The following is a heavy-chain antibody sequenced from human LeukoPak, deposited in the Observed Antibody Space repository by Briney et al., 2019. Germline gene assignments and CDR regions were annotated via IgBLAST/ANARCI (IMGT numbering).Heavy chain of an antibody. CDR3: ARGEDGTGDYRPTYFDS. V-gene: IGHV3-30*03. J-gene: IGHJ4*02. CDR1: GFTFSSYG. D-gene: IGHD4-17*01. CDR2: ISYDGSNK. Sequence: GGSLRLSCAASGFTFSSYGMHWVRQAPGKGLEWVAVISYDGSNKYYADSVKGRFTISRDNSKNTLYLQMNSLRAEDTAVYYRARGEDGTGDYRPTYFDSWGQGTLVTVSS.